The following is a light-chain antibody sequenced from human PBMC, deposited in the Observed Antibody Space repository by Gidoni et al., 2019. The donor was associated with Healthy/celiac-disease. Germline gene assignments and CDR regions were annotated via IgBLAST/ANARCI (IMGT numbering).Light chain of an antibody. J-gene: IGKJ4*02. CDR2: GAS. CDR3: QQYNNWPQLT. Sequence: ELVMTQSPATLSVSPGERATLSCRASQSVSSNLPGYQQKPGQAPRLLIKGASTRATGIPARCSGSGSGTEFTLTISSLQSEDFAVYYCQQYNNWPQLTFGGGTKVEIK. CDR1: QSVSSN. V-gene: IGKV3-15*01.